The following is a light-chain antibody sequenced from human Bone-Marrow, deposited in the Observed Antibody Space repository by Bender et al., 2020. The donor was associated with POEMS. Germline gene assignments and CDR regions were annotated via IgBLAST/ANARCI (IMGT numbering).Light chain of an antibody. CDR1: PPARGPPP. V-gene: IGLV1-44*01. CDR3: VAWDDTLNGWV. J-gene: IGLJ2*01. Sequence: QSVLPQPPSASPPPGQRVPIPCSRSPPARGPPPITCYQNLPGTAPKLIIFNSDQRPSGVPDRFSGSMSGTSASLAISGLHSEDEADYYCVAWDDTLNGWVFGGGTKLTVL. CDR2: NSD.